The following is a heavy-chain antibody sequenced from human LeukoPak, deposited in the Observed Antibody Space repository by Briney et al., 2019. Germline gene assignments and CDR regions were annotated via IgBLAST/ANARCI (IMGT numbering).Heavy chain of an antibody. Sequence: GGSLRLSCAASGFTFSSSWMNWVRQAPGKGLEWVANIKQDGSEKYYVDSVKGRFTISRENAKNSLYLQMNTLRAEDTAVYYCASLDYWGQGTLVTVSS. J-gene: IGHJ4*02. CDR1: GFTFSSSW. CDR3: ASLDY. V-gene: IGHV3-7*01. CDR2: IKQDGSEK.